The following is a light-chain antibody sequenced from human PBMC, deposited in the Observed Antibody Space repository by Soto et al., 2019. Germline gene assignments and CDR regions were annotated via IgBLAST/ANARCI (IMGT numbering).Light chain of an antibody. CDR1: SSNIVNNY. CDR2: DNN. J-gene: IGLJ1*01. V-gene: IGLV1-51*01. Sequence: QSVLTQPPSVSAAPGQKVTISCSGSSSNIVNNYVSWYQQLPGTAPKVLIYDNNKRPSGIPDRFSGSKSGTSATLGITGLQTGDEADYYCGTWDSSLSALYVFGTGTKLTVL. CDR3: GTWDSSLSALYV.